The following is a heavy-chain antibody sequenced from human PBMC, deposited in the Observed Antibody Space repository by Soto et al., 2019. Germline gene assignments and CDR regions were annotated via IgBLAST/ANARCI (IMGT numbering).Heavy chain of an antibody. CDR1: GGSISPFY. V-gene: IGHV4-59*01. J-gene: IGHJ4*02. CDR2: LYYSGNT. CDR3: ARVGGVAARTFDY. Sequence: SETLSLTCTVSGGSISPFYWSWVRQPPGKGLEWIGYLYYSGNTNYNPSLKSRVTISVDASKNQVSLRLTSVTAADTAVYYCARVGGVAARTFDYWGQGTLVTVSS. D-gene: IGHD2-15*01.